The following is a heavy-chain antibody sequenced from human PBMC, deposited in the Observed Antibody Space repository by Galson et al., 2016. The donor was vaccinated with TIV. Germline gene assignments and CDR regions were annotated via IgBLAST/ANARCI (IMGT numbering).Heavy chain of an antibody. CDR1: GYSFNNYW. CDR3: ARSFVGGDEYPWNFEN. D-gene: IGHD2-21*01. J-gene: IGHJ4*02. V-gene: IGHV5-51*03. Sequence: QSGAEVKKPGESLKISCKGSGYSFNNYWIVWVRQMPGKGLEWMGNIYPGDSDTKYSPSFQGQVTISAGRSIATAYLQWSSLRASDTAMYYCARSFVGGDEYPWNFENWGQGGRVTVSS. CDR2: IYPGDSDT.